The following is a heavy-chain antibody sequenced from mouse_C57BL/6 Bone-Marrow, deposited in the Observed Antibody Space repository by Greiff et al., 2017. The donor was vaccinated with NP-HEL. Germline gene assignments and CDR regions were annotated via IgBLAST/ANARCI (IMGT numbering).Heavy chain of an antibody. V-gene: IGHV14-4*01. Sequence: VQLKQSGAELVRPGASVKLSCTASGFNIKDDYMHWVKQRPEQGLEWIGWIDPENGDTEYASKLQGKATITADTSSNTAYLQLSSLTSEDTAVYYCTRGLLRGYWGQGTTLTVSS. D-gene: IGHD2-3*01. J-gene: IGHJ2*01. CDR3: TRGLLRGY. CDR2: IDPENGDT. CDR1: GFNIKDDY.